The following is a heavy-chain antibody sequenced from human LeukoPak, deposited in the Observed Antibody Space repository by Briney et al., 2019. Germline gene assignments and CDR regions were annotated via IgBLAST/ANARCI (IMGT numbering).Heavy chain of an antibody. V-gene: IGHV4-59*08. CDR2: IYYSGST. J-gene: IGHJ4*02. D-gene: IGHD6-19*01. CDR3: ARVSVPSSGWIIGDDY. Sequence: SETLSLTCTVSGGSISSYYWSWIRQPPGKGLEWIGYIYYSGSTNYNPSLKSRVTISVDTSKNQFSLKLSSVTAADTAVYYCARVSVPSSGWIIGDDYWGQGTLVTVSS. CDR1: GGSISSYY.